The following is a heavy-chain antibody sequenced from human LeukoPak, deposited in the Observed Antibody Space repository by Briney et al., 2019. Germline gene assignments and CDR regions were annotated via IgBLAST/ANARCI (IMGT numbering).Heavy chain of an antibody. V-gene: IGHV1-8*01. D-gene: IGHD6-13*01. J-gene: IGHJ4*02. CDR3: ARESAGTALVDY. CDR2: MNPNSGNT. Sequence: ASVKVSCKASGYTFTSYDINWVRQATGQGLEWMGWMNPNSGNTGYAQKFQGRVTMTRNTSISTAYMELSSLRSEDTAVYYCARESAGTALVDYWGQGTLVTVSS. CDR1: GYTFTSYD.